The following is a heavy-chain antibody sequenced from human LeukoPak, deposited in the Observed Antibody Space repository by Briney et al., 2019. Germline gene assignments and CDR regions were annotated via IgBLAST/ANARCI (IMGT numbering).Heavy chain of an antibody. Sequence: SVKVSCKASGGTFSSYAISWVRQAPGQGLEWMGGIIPIFGIANYAQKFQGRVTITADESTSTAYMELRSLRSEDTAVYYCARDRGGGRAADYWYFDLWGRGTLVTVSS. CDR2: IIPIFGIA. V-gene: IGHV1-69*13. CDR3: ARDRGGGRAADYWYFDL. J-gene: IGHJ2*01. CDR1: GGTFSSYA. D-gene: IGHD2-15*01.